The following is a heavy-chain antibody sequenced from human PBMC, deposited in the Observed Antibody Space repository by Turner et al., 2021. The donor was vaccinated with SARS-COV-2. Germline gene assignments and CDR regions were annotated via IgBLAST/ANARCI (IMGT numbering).Heavy chain of an antibody. CDR1: GVSISSSSYY. CDR3: ARLPYYYDSSGPIDY. V-gene: IGHV4-39*01. Sequence: QLQLQESGPVLVKPSEPLSLTCTVSGVSISSSSYYWGWIRQPPGKGLEWIGTVYYGGSTYYNPSLKSRVTISVDTSKNQFSLKLSYVTAADTAVYYCARLPYYYDSSGPIDYWGQGTLVTVSS. J-gene: IGHJ4*02. D-gene: IGHD3-22*01. CDR2: VYYGGST.